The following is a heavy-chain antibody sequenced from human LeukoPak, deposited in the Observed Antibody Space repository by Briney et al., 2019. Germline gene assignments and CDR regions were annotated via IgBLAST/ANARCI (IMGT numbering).Heavy chain of an antibody. D-gene: IGHD2-2*01. J-gene: IGHJ4*02. Sequence: PGGSLRLSCAASGFTFSSYAISWVRQAPGKGLECVSAISGSGGSTYYADSVKGRFTISRDNSKNTLYLQMNSLRAEDTAVYYCAKDEDIVVVPAASIGYWGQGTLVTVSS. CDR3: AKDEDIVVVPAASIGY. V-gene: IGHV3-23*01. CDR1: GFTFSSYA. CDR2: ISGSGGST.